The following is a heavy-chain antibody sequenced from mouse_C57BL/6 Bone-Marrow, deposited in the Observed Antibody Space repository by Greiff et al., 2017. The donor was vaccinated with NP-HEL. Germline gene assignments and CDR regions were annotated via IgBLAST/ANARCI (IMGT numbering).Heavy chain of an antibody. V-gene: IGHV1-7*01. Sequence: QVQLKESGAELAKPGASVKLSCKASSYTFTSYWMHWVKQRPGQGLEWIGYINPSSGYTKYNQKFKDKATLTADKSSSTAYMQLSSLTYEDSAVYYCAPNYYGSSLPFDYWGQGTTLTVSS. CDR3: APNYYGSSLPFDY. J-gene: IGHJ2*01. D-gene: IGHD1-1*01. CDR1: SYTFTSYW. CDR2: INPSSGYT.